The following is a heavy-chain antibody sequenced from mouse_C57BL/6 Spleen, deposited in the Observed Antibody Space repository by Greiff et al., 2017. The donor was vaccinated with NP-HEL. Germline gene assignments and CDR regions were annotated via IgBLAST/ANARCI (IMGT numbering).Heavy chain of an antibody. CDR1: GYTFTSYW. V-gene: IGHV1-64*01. CDR3: AREDYGSSYRYDY. CDR2: IYPNSGST. D-gene: IGHD1-1*01. Sequence: QVQLQQPGAELVKPGASVKLSCKASGYTFTSYWMHWVKQRPGQGLEWIGMIYPNSGSTNYNEKFKSKATLTVDKSTSTAYMHLRSLTSDDSAVYYCAREDYGSSYRYDYWGKGTTLTVSS. J-gene: IGHJ2*01.